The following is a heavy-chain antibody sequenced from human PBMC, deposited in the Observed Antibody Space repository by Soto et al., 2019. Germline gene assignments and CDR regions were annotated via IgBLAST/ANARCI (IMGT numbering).Heavy chain of an antibody. D-gene: IGHD6-13*01. CDR2: ISAYNGNT. CDR3: ARVPPSEAAENWFDP. V-gene: IGHV1-18*04. Sequence: ASVKVSCKASGYTFTSYYMHWVRQAPGQGLEWMGWISAYNGNTNYAQKLQGRVTMTTDTSTSTAYMELRSLRSDDTAVYYCARVPPSEAAENWFDPWGQGTLVTVSS. CDR1: GYTFTSYY. J-gene: IGHJ5*02.